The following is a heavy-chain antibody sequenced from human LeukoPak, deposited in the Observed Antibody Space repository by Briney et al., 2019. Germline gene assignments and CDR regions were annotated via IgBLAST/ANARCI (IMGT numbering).Heavy chain of an antibody. CDR2: MNPNSGNT. J-gene: IGHJ5*02. CDR1: GYTFTSYD. V-gene: IGHV1-8*03. D-gene: IGHD3-9*01. CDR3: ARGSTLRYFDWLFYRGGNWFDP. Sequence: ASVKVSCKASGYTFTSYDINWVRQVTGQGLEWMGWMNPNSGNTGYAQKFQGRVTITRNTSISTAYMELSSLRSEDTAVYYCARGSTLRYFDWLFYRGGNWFDPWGQGTLVTVSS.